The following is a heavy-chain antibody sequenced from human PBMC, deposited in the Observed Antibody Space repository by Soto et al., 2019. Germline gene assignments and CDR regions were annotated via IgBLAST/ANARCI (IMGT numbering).Heavy chain of an antibody. CDR3: VRLIGNSWLDS. CDR1: GDSVSSKSAS. CDR2: TYYRSKWYN. V-gene: IGHV6-1*01. J-gene: IGHJ5*01. Sequence: SQTLSLTCAISGDSVSSKSASWNWFRQSPSRGLEWLAKTYYRSKWYNEYAESLKSRIAINPDTSKNQFSLHLNSVTPEDTAVYYCVRLIGNSWLDSWGQGTLVTVSS.